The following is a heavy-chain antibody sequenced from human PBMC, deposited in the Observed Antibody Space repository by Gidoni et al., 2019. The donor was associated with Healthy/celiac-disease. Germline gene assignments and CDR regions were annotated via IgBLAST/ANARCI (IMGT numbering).Heavy chain of an antibody. CDR1: GFTFSSYW. CDR2: IKQDGSEK. Sequence: EVQLVESGGGLVQPGGSLSLSCAASGFTFSSYWMSWVRQAPGKGLEWVANIKQDGSEKYYVDSVKGRFTISRDNAKNSLYLQMNSLRAEDTAVYYCASVNVHDFWSGYYPPDYWGQGTLVTVSS. J-gene: IGHJ4*02. D-gene: IGHD3-3*01. V-gene: IGHV3-7*01. CDR3: ASVNVHDFWSGYYPPDY.